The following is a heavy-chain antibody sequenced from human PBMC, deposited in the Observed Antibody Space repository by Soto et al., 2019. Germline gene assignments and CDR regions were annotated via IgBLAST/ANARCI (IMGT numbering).Heavy chain of an antibody. D-gene: IGHD6-19*01. CDR3: GRVIAVAGNRRGFDI. Sequence: GASVKVSCKASGYTFTSYGISWVRQAPGQGLEWMGWISAYNGNTNYAQKLQGRVTMTTDTSTSTAYMELRSLRSDDTAVYYCGRVIAVAGNRRGFDIWGQGTMVTV. V-gene: IGHV1-18*01. CDR2: ISAYNGNT. CDR1: GYTFTSYG. J-gene: IGHJ3*02.